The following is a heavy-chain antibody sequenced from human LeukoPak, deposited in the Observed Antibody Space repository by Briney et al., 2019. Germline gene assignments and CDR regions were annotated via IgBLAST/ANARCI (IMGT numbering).Heavy chain of an antibody. CDR1: GLTFSNYA. V-gene: IGHV3-23*01. CDR3: ARALTGDTEIDY. Sequence: GGSLRLSCAVSGLTFSNYAMMWLRQAPGKGLEWVAAIIGNGGWALYADSVKGRFTISRDNSKNTLYLQMNSLRAEDTAVYYCARALTGDTEIDYWGQGTLVTVSS. J-gene: IGHJ4*02. D-gene: IGHD5-18*01. CDR2: IIGNGGWA.